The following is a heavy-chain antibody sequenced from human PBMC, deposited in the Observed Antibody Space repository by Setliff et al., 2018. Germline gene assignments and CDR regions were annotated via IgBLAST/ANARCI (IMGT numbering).Heavy chain of an antibody. J-gene: IGHJ6*02. V-gene: IGHV3-7*01. CDR3: ARDGVFYAMDF. CDR2: INPHGSEK. D-gene: IGHD3-10*01. CDR1: GLSYSNDW. Sequence: GSLRLSCTASGLSYSNDWVSWVRQAPGKGLEWLASINPHGSEKYYADSVKGRFTISRDNAKNSLSLQMNNLRTEDTAVYYCARDGVFYAMDFWGQGTTVTVSS.